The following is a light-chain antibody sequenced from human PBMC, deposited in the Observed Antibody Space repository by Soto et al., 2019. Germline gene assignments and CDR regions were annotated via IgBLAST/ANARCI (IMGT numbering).Light chain of an antibody. J-gene: IGLJ2*01. CDR1: SNDVGAYNF. CDR3: SSYGGSNNLL. CDR2: EVN. V-gene: IGLV2-8*01. Sequence: QSALTQPPSASGSPGQSVTISCTGTSNDVGAYNFISWYQQHPDKAPKLMIYEVNKRPSGVPDRFSGSKSGNTASLTVSGLQAEDEADYYCSSYGGSNNLLFGGGTKVTVL.